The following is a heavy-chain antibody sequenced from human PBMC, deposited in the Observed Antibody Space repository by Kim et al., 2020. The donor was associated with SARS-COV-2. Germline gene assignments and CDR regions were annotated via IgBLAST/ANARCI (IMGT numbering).Heavy chain of an antibody. CDR3: ARVRYSYGYHSFDY. V-gene: IGHV4-59*01. D-gene: IGHD5-18*01. J-gene: IGHJ4*02. Sequence: PSRQRRLTISVDTSKTPFSLKLSSVTAADTAVYYCARVRYSYGYHSFDYWGQGTLVTVSS.